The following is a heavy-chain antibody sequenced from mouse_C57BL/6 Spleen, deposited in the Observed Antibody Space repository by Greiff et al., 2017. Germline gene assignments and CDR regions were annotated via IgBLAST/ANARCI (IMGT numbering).Heavy chain of an antibody. CDR1: GYTFTSYW. Sequence: VQLQQPGAGLVRPGSSVKLSCKASGYTFTSYWMDWVKQRPGQGLEWIGNIYPSDSETHYNQKFKDKATLTVDKSSSTAYMQLSSLTSEDSAVYYCATTGTGAMDYWGQGTSVTVSS. D-gene: IGHD4-1*02. CDR2: IYPSDSET. V-gene: IGHV1-61*01. J-gene: IGHJ4*01. CDR3: ATTGTGAMDY.